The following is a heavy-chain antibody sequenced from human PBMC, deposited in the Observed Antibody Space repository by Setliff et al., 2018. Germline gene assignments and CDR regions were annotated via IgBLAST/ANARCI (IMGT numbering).Heavy chain of an antibody. CDR2: IYYTGST. D-gene: IGHD1-1*01. V-gene: IGHV4-39*07. CDR3: ARDMGQPYYFES. J-gene: IGHJ4*02. CDR1: GGSISSSSHY. Sequence: TSETLSLTCTVSGGSISSSSHYWGWIRQPPGKGLEWIGSIYYTGSTYYNPSLKSRVTMSVDTPKRQFSLKLGSATAADTAVYYCARDMGQPYYFESWGLGTLVTVSS.